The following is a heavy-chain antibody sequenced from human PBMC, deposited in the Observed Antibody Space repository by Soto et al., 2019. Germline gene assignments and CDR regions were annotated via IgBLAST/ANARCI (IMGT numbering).Heavy chain of an antibody. CDR3: AREDYYDTGYYVV. J-gene: IGHJ4*02. D-gene: IGHD3-9*01. V-gene: IGHV4-4*07. CDR1: VRSMSGYY. CDR2: IYTSGTT. Sequence: PSETLSLACTVSVRSMSGYYWSWMRQPAGERLEWIGRIYTSGTTDFNPSLKGRVTMSVDTSKNQFSLKLTSVTAADTALYYCAREDYYDTGYYVVWGQGTQVTVSS.